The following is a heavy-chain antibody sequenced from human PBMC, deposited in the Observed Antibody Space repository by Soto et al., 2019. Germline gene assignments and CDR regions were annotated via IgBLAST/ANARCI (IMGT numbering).Heavy chain of an antibody. J-gene: IGHJ4*02. CDR1: GFTVSSNY. CDR3: ARYLGDGYGEEIDY. CDR2: IYSGGST. V-gene: IGHV3-66*01. Sequence: EVQLVESGGGLVQPGGSLRLSCAASGFTVSSNYMSWVRQAPGKGLEWVSVIYSGGSTYYADSVKGRFTISRDNSKNPLFRQMNSLRSEDTAVYYCARYLGDGYGEEIDYWGQGTLVTVSS. D-gene: IGHD5-12*01.